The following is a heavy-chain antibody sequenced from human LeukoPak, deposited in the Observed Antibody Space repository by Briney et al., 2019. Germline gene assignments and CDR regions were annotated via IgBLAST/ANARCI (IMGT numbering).Heavy chain of an antibody. D-gene: IGHD6-13*01. V-gene: IGHV1-69*06. CDR2: IIPIFGTA. Sequence: SVKVSCKASGGTFSSYAISWVRQAPGQGLEWMGGIIPIFGTANYAQKFQGRVTITADKSTSTAHMELSSLRSEDTAVYYCAREGYSSPGLHGSYFDYWGQGTLVTVSS. CDR3: AREGYSSPGLHGSYFDY. J-gene: IGHJ4*02. CDR1: GGTFSSYA.